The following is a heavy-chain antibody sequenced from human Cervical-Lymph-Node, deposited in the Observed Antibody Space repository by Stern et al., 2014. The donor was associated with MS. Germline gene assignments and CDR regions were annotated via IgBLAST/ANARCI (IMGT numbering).Heavy chain of an antibody. Sequence: EVQLVQSGGGLVEPGGSLRLSCAASGFTFSDYRLNWVRQAPGKGLEWVSYISGSSITLDYADSVKGRFTISRDNGKNSLYLQMNSLRDEDTAIYYCARDAYGDYLEHYYFDLWGRGTLVTVSS. CDR2: ISGSSITL. CDR1: GFTFSDYR. CDR3: ARDAYGDYLEHYYFDL. J-gene: IGHJ2*01. D-gene: IGHD4-17*01. V-gene: IGHV3-48*02.